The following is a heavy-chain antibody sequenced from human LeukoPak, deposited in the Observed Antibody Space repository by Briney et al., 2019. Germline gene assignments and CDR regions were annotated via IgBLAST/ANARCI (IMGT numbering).Heavy chain of an antibody. CDR3: ARVSPLIAVAFDFDY. Sequence: ASVTVSCMASGYTFTGYYMNWVRQAPGQGREWMGWINPNRGGTNYAQKLQGRVTMTRDTSSSTAYMELSRQRADDTAVYFCARVSPLIAVAFDFDYWGQGTLVTVSS. D-gene: IGHD6-19*01. J-gene: IGHJ4*02. CDR2: INPNRGGT. CDR1: GYTFTGYY. V-gene: IGHV1-2*02.